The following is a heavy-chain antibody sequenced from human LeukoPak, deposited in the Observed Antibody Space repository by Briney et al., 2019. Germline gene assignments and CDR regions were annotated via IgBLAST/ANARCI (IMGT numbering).Heavy chain of an antibody. D-gene: IGHD1-26*01. Sequence: AGGSLRLSCAASGFTFSSYGMSWVRQAPGKGLEWVSAISGSGVSTYYADSVKGRFTISRDNSKNTLYLQMNSLRAEDTAVYYCAKASRYSGSFPPDYWGQGTLVTVSS. CDR2: ISGSGVST. CDR3: AKASRYSGSFPPDY. J-gene: IGHJ4*02. V-gene: IGHV3-23*01. CDR1: GFTFSSYG.